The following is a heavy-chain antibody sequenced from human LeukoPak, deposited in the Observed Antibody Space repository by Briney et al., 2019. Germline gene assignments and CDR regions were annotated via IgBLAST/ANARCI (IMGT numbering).Heavy chain of an antibody. CDR2: VHSSGSI. CDR1: GGSISSRSYY. Sequence: PSETLSLTCTVSGGSISSRSYYWGWIRQPPGKGLEWIGNVHSSGSIYYNPSLKSRVTISVDTSNNQFSLKLNSVTAADTAVYYCARHQSDSGNDTSRGNFDYWGQGTLVTVSS. V-gene: IGHV4-39*01. D-gene: IGHD5-12*01. CDR3: ARHQSDSGNDTSRGNFDY. J-gene: IGHJ4*02.